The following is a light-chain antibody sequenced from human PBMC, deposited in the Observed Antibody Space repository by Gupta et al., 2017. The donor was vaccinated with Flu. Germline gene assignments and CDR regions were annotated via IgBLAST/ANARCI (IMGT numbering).Light chain of an antibody. CDR1: STNIGSHT. CDR2: NND. CDR3: AAWDDRLIVWV. Sequence: RATISCSGSSTNIGSHTVNWYQVLPGTAPKLLIFNNDQRPSGVPVRFSGSKSGTSASLAISGLQSEDEADDYCAAWDDRLIVWVFGGGTKLTVL. V-gene: IGLV1-44*01. J-gene: IGLJ3*02.